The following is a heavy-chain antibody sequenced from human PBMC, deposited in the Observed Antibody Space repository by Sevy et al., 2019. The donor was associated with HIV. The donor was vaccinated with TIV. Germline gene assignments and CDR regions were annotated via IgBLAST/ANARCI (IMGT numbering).Heavy chain of an antibody. Sequence: GESLKISCAASGFTFSSYEMNWVRQAPGKGLEWVSYISSSGSTIYYADSVKGRFTISRDNAKNSLYLQMNSLRAEDTAVYYCARAEGLGYKTPFDYWGQGTLVTVSS. J-gene: IGHJ4*02. V-gene: IGHV3-48*03. CDR1: GFTFSSYE. CDR3: ARAEGLGYKTPFDY. CDR2: ISSSGSTI. D-gene: IGHD5-12*01.